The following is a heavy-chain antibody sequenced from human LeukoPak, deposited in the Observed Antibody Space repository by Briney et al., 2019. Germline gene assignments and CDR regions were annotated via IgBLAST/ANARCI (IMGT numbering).Heavy chain of an antibody. CDR1: GFTFSTYG. J-gene: IGHJ4*02. CDR3: AKRSDYGGNGNYFDS. Sequence: GGSLRLSCAASGFTFSTYGMSWVRQAPGKGREWVSAISGRDSNTYYADSVEGRFTISRDNSKNTLYLHFNSLRAEDTAVYYCAKRSDYGGNGNYFDSWGQGTPVTVSS. V-gene: IGHV3-23*01. D-gene: IGHD4-23*01. CDR2: ISGRDSNT.